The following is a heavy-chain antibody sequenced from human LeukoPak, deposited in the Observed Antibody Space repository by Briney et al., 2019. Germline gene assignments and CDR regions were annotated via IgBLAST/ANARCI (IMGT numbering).Heavy chain of an antibody. CDR1: GYRFTNYW. J-gene: IGHJ4*02. V-gene: IGHV5-51*01. D-gene: IGHD6-19*01. CDR3: VRHPSYTSGWPLDY. Sequence: PGESLKISCKGSGYRFTNYWIGWVRQMPGTGLEWMGIMYPGDSDIRYSPSFQGQVTISADKSISTAYLQWSSLKASDTAMYYCVRHPSYTSGWPLDYWGQGTLVTVSS. CDR2: MYPGDSDI.